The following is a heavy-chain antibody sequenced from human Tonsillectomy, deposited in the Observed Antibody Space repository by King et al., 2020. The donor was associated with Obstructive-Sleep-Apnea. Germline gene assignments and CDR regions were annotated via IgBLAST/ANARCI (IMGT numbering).Heavy chain of an antibody. V-gene: IGHV3-15*01. D-gene: IGHD7-27*01. CDR3: TNWEY. J-gene: IGHJ4*02. Sequence: VQLVESGGGLVEPGGSLRLSCAASGATFSISWMTWVRQAPGQGLEWVGRIKTTSEGGTTDYAAPVKGRFTISRDDSENSLYLHMNSLKIEDTAVYYCTNWEYWGQGTLVIVSS. CDR2: IKTTSEGGTT. CDR1: GATFSISW.